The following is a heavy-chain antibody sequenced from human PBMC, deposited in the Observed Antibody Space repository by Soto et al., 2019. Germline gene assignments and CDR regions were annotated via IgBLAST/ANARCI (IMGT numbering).Heavy chain of an antibody. CDR2: IFHSGST. CDR1: GCSIKICYDY. V-gene: IGHV4-30-4*01. CDR3: ARDRYYGSGTYYNFYSGMDV. Sequence: SEALSLTCSGSGCSIKICYDYWTWVRHPPGNGLDWIGNIFHSGSTYYTPSLQSRVTISLDTSKNHFSLKLSSVTPADTAVYYCARDRYYGSGTYYNFYSGMDVWGQGTTVTVSS. D-gene: IGHD3-10*01. J-gene: IGHJ6*02.